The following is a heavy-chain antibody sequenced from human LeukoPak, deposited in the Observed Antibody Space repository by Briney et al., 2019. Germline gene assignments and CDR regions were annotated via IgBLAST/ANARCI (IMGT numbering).Heavy chain of an antibody. D-gene: IGHD5/OR15-5a*01. CDR2: ISYDGTTT. V-gene: IGHV3-30*15. CDR1: GFTFSTYA. CDR3: ARVSTEGSFRDYYAIDV. J-gene: IGHJ6*02. Sequence: GGSLRLSCAASGFTFSTYAIHWVRQAPGKGLEWVAAISYDGTTTYYADSVKGRSTISRDNFKNTLYLEMSSLRVEDTAVYYCARVSTEGSFRDYYAIDVWGQGTTVTVSS.